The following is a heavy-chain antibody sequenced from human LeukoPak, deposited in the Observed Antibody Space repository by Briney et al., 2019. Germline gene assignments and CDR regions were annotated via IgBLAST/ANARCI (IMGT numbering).Heavy chain of an antibody. J-gene: IGHJ5*02. D-gene: IGHD5-24*01. CDR1: GYTFTGYY. CDR2: INPNSGGT. V-gene: IGHV1-2*06. Sequence: ASVKVSCKASGYTFTGYYTHWVRQAPGQGLEWMGRINPNSGGTNYAQKFQGRVTMTRDTSISTAYMELSRLRSDDTAVYYCARWLQFSWFDPWGQGTLVTVSS. CDR3: ARWLQFSWFDP.